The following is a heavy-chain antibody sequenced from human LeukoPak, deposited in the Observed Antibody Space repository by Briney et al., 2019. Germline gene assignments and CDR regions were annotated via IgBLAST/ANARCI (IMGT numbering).Heavy chain of an antibody. V-gene: IGHV3-33*01. CDR3: ARERNFYYFDY. J-gene: IGHJ4*02. CDR2: IWYDGSNK. CDR1: GFTFSSCD. Sequence: GGSLRLSCEASGFTFSSCDMHWVRQAPGKGLEWVAVIWYDGSNKYYADSVKGRFTISRDNSKNTLNVQMNSLRAEDTAVYYCARERNFYYFDYWGQGALVTVSS. D-gene: IGHD3-3*01.